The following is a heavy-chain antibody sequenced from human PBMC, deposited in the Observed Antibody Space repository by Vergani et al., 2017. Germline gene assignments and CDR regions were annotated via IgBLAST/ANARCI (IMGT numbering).Heavy chain of an antibody. J-gene: IGHJ4*02. Sequence: EVQLVQSGAEVKKPGESLKISCQGSGYSITNYWIAWVRQRPGKGLEWMGIIYAGDSDVRYSPSFQGQVTMSVDKSISTAYLQWSSLKASDTAMYYCARHASSGYRPQVLAGYWGQGTLVTVSS. V-gene: IGHV5-51*01. CDR2: IYAGDSDV. CDR1: GYSITNYW. D-gene: IGHD3-22*01. CDR3: ARHASSGYRPQVLAGY.